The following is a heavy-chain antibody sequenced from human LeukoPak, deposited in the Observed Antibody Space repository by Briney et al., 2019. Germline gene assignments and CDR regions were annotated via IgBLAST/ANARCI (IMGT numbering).Heavy chain of an antibody. Sequence: SVKVSCKASGGTFSSYAISWVRQAPGQGLEWMGRIIPILGIANYAQKFQGRVTITADKSTSTAYMELSSLRSEDTAVYYCTRVVTADGDFPLFDYWGQGTLVTVSS. CDR3: TRVVTADGDFPLFDY. CDR2: IIPILGIA. V-gene: IGHV1-69*04. D-gene: IGHD2-21*02. CDR1: GGTFSSYA. J-gene: IGHJ4*02.